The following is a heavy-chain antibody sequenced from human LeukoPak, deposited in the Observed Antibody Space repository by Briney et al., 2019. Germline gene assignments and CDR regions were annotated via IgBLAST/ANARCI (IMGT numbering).Heavy chain of an antibody. V-gene: IGHV3-74*01. D-gene: IGHD5-12*01. CDR1: GFTFSSYW. J-gene: IGHJ3*02. CDR3: ASGMPTTFDM. CDR2: IRSDGRST. Sequence: PGGSLRLACAASGFTFSSYWMHWVRPAPGEGLGWVSRIRSDGRSTSHADSVKGRFTISRDNAKNTLYLQMNSLRPEDTAVYCCASGMPTTFDMWGQGTMVTVSS.